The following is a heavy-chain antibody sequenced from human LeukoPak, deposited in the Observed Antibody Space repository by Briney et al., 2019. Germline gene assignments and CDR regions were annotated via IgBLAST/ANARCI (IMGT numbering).Heavy chain of an antibody. CDR3: ARASWVSDVDAVW. V-gene: IGHV3-23*01. CDR2: LRGNDET. Sequence: PGGSLRLSCAASGFSFRNYAMSWVRQAPARGPEWVSSLRGNDETFYADSVKGRFTLSRDDSRNTVYLQLNDLRVEDTAIYYCARASWVSDVDAVWWGQGTQVTVSS. CDR1: GFSFRNYA. J-gene: IGHJ4*02. D-gene: IGHD3-10*01.